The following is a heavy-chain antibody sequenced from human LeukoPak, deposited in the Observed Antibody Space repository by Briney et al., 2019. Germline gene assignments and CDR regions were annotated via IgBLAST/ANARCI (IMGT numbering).Heavy chain of an antibody. CDR1: GFTFSSYA. V-gene: IGHV3-23*01. D-gene: IGHD1-26*01. J-gene: IGHJ4*02. CDR2: ISGSGGST. CDR3: ANLGATTRIFGDY. Sequence: GGSLRLSYAASGFTFSSYAMSWVRQAPGKGLEWVSGISGSGGSTYYADSVKGRFTISRDNSKNTLYLQMNSLRAEDTAVYYCANLGATTRIFGDYWGQGTLVTVSS.